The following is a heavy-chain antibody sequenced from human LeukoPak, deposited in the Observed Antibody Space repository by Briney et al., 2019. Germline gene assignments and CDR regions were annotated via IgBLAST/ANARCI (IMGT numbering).Heavy chain of an antibody. J-gene: IGHJ6*02. CDR2: ISASGGTT. CDR3: AKRSGSTSCYHPFCYNYAIDV. Sequence: GGSLRLSCAVSGFTFSSYAMSWVRQAPGKGLEWVSLISASGGTTYYADSVKGRFTISRDNSKNTLYLQMNSLRAEDTAVYYCAKRSGSTSCYHPFCYNYAIDVWGQGTTVTVSS. D-gene: IGHD2-2*01. V-gene: IGHV3-23*01. CDR1: GFTFSSYA.